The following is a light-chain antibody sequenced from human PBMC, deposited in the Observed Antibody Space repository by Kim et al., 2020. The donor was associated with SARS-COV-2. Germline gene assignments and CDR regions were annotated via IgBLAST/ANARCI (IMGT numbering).Light chain of an antibody. CDR3: QSYGGSLV. CDR1: SSNLGAGYD. Sequence: QSVLTQPPSVSGAPGQRVAISCTGSSSNLGAGYDVHWYQQLPGTAPKLLIYNNDNRPSGVPDRFSGSKSGTSASLAITGLQAEDEAHYFCQSYGGSLVFGGGTKLTVL. J-gene: IGLJ2*01. V-gene: IGLV1-40*01. CDR2: NND.